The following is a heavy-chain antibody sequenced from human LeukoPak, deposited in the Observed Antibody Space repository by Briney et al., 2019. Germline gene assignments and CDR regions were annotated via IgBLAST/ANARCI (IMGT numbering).Heavy chain of an antibody. CDR3: ARHYRDGYNDYYYYGMDV. D-gene: IGHD5-24*01. Sequence: SETLSPTCTVSVGSFSGYSWSWFRRPPGKGLGGLGYIYYSGSTNYNPSLKSRVTISVDTSKNQFSLKLSSVTAADTAVYYCARHYRDGYNDYYYYGMDVWGQGTTVTVSS. CDR2: IYYSGST. CDR1: VGSFSGYS. J-gene: IGHJ6*02. V-gene: IGHV4-59*08.